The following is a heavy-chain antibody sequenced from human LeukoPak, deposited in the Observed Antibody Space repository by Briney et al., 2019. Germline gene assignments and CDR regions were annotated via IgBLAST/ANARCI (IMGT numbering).Heavy chain of an antibody. Sequence: GGSLRLSCAASGFTFSSYSMNWVRQAPGKGLEWVSSISSSSSYIYYADSVKGRFTISRDNAKSSLYLQMNSLRAEDTAVYYCARDAKYSSSWFNWFDPWGQGTLVTVSS. CDR3: ARDAKYSSSWFNWFDP. J-gene: IGHJ5*02. CDR2: ISSSSSYI. D-gene: IGHD6-13*01. V-gene: IGHV3-21*01. CDR1: GFTFSSYS.